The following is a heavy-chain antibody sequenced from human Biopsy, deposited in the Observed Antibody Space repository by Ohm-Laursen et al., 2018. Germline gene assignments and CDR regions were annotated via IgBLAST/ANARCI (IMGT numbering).Heavy chain of an antibody. V-gene: IGHV4-59*07. CDR2: LFYSGNTNSNPT. J-gene: IGHJ4*02. D-gene: IGHD3-10*02. Sequence: SDTLSLTCNITGDSISNYYWSWIRQSPGKGLEWIGYLFYSGNTNSNPTNYSPSLESRVSMSVDTTKNQFSLNLASVIAEDTAVYYCARAPHNVWNVLHYFDCWGQGTLVTVSS. CDR3: ARAPHNVWNVLHYFDC. CDR1: GDSISNYY.